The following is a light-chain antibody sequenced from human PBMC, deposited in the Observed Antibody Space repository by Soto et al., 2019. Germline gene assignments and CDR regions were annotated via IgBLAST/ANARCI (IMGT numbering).Light chain of an antibody. Sequence: QSALTQPASVSGSPGQSITIPCTGTSSDVGSYNLVSWFQQHPGKVPKLIIYEGTKRPSGVSDRFSGSKSGNTASLTISGLQAEDEADYYCCSYAGSSTPSYVFGSGTKLTVL. J-gene: IGLJ1*01. CDR1: SSDVGSYNL. CDR2: EGT. V-gene: IGLV2-23*01. CDR3: CSYAGSSTPSYV.